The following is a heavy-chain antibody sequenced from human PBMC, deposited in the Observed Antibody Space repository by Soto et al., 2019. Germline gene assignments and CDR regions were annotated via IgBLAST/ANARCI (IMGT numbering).Heavy chain of an antibody. J-gene: IGHJ6*03. CDR2: ISWNSGSI. CDR1: GFTFDDYA. D-gene: IGHD4-17*01. CDR3: AKDSTVGYYYYYMDV. Sequence: EVQLVESGGGLVQPGRSLRLSCAASGFTFDDYAMHWVRQAPGKGLEWVSGISWNSGSIGYADSVKGRFTISRDNAKNSLYLQVNSLRAEDTALYYCAKDSTVGYYYYYMDVMGKGTTVTVSS. V-gene: IGHV3-9*01.